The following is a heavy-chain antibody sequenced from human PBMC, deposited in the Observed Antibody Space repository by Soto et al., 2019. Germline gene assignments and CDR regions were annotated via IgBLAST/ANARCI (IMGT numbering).Heavy chain of an antibody. CDR1: GGSVSSGSYY. Sequence: SETLSLTCTVSGGSVSSGSYYWSWIRQPPGKGLEWIGYIYYSGSTNYNPALKSRVTVSVDTSKNQFSLKLSSVTAADPAVYYCARGRVVVVAATPDYYGMDVWGQGPTVTVSS. CDR3: ARGRVVVVAATPDYYGMDV. J-gene: IGHJ6*02. D-gene: IGHD2-15*01. CDR2: IYYSGST. V-gene: IGHV4-61*01.